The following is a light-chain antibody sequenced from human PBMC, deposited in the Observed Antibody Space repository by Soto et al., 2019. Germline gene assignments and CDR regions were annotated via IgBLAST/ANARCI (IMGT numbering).Light chain of an antibody. V-gene: IGLV2-14*01. J-gene: IGLJ2*01. CDR2: EVN. CDR1: NSDIGDWNY. Sequence: QSVLTQPASVSGSPGQSITISCTGANSDIGDWNYVSWYQQYPGKAPKVIIYEVNYRPSGVSYRFSGSKSGNTASLTISVLQAEDEADYDCSSFSSGTTLFVFGGGTKLTVL. CDR3: SSFSSGTTLFV.